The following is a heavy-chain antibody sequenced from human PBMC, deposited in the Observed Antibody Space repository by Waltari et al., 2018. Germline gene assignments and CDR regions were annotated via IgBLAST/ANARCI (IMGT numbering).Heavy chain of an antibody. CDR3: ARDRGRGLYLDS. V-gene: IGHV4-4*02. CDR1: GDSMFTNNW. CDR2: IHRSGRT. D-gene: IGHD2-15*01. J-gene: IGHJ5*01. Sequence: QLQLQESGPGLVKPSGTLSLTCRVSGDSMFTNNWWSWVRQSPEKGLEWIGQIHRSGRTNYNPSLDSRVTISLDTANNQFSLKLASTTAADTAVYYCARDRGRGLYLDSWGQGTLVTVS.